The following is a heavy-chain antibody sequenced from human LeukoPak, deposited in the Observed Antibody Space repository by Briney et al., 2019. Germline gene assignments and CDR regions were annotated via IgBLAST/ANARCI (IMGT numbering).Heavy chain of an antibody. V-gene: IGHV3-30*04. J-gene: IGHJ4*02. D-gene: IGHD3-22*01. CDR1: GFTFRSYA. CDR2: ISYDGSNT. Sequence: GGSLRLSCAASGFTFRSYAMHWVRQAPGKGLEWVAVISYDGSNTYYADSVKGRFTISRDNSKNTPYLQMNSLRDEDTAVYYCAREGSGYYYEGYWGQGTLVTVSS. CDR3: AREGSGYYYEGY.